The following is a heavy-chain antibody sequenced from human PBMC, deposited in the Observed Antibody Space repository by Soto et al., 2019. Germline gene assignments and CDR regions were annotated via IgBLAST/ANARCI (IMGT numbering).Heavy chain of an antibody. J-gene: IGHJ3*02. CDR2: IWYDGSNK. CDR3: ARGEVGYYETLDAFDI. Sequence: QVQLVESGGGVVQPGRSLRLSCAASGFTFSSYGMHWVRQAPGKGLEWVAVIWYDGSNKYYADSVKGRFTISRDNSKNTLYLQMNSLRAEDTAVYYCARGEVGYYETLDAFDIWGQGTMVTVSS. CDR1: GFTFSSYG. D-gene: IGHD3-22*01. V-gene: IGHV3-33*01.